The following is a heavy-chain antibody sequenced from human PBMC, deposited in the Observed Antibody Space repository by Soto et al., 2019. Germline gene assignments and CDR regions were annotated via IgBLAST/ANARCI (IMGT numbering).Heavy chain of an antibody. Sequence: SVKVSCKASGGTFSSYAISWVRQAPGQGLEWMGGIIPIFGTANYAQKFQGRVTMTRDTSISTAYMELSRLRSDDTAVYYCARGSDSYGPEYYYYYYGMDVWGQGTTVTVSS. J-gene: IGHJ6*02. CDR2: IIPIFGTA. D-gene: IGHD5-18*01. V-gene: IGHV1-69*05. CDR1: GGTFSSYA. CDR3: ARGSDSYGPEYYYYYYGMDV.